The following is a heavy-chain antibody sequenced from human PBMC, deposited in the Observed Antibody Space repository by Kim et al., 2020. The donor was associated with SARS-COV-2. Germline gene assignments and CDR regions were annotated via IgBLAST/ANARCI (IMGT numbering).Heavy chain of an antibody. V-gene: IGHV3-48*02. CDR2: ISSSSSTI. D-gene: IGHD3-22*01. CDR1: GFTFSSYS. J-gene: IGHJ3*02. Sequence: GGSLRLSCAASGFTFSSYSMNWVRQAPGKGLEWVSYISSSSSTIYYADSVKGRFTISRDNAKNSLYLQMNSLRDEDTAVYYCARSDYYDSSGQGEDAFDIWGQGTMVTVSS. CDR3: ARSDYYDSSGQGEDAFDI.